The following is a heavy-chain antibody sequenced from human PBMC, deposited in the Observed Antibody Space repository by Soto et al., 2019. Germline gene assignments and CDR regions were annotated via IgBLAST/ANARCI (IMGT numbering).Heavy chain of an antibody. J-gene: IGHJ4*02. Sequence: SVKVSCKASGGTFSSYAISWVRQAPGQGLEWMGGIIPIFGTANYAQKFQGRVTMTRDTSTSTVYMELSSLRSEDTAVYYCARVSGTREELDCWGQGTLVTVSS. CDR2: IIPIFGTA. CDR1: GGTFSSYA. V-gene: IGHV1-69*05. D-gene: IGHD1-1*01. CDR3: ARVSGTREELDC.